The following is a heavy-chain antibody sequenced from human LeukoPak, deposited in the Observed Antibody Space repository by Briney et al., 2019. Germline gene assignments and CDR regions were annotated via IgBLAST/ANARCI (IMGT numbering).Heavy chain of an antibody. CDR3: ARESGSYVSY. V-gene: IGHV4-59*01. CDR1: GGSISSYY. J-gene: IGHJ4*02. Sequence: SETLSLTCTVSGGSISSYYWSWLRQPPGKGLEWIGYIYYSGSTNYNPSLKSRVTISVDTSKNQFSLKLSSVTAADTAVYYCARESGSYVSYWGQGTLVTVSS. CDR2: IYYSGST. D-gene: IGHD1-26*01.